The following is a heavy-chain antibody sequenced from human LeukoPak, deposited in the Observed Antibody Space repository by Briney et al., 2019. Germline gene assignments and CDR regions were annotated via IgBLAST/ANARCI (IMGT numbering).Heavy chain of an antibody. CDR1: GGSISNYY. V-gene: IGHV4-34*01. CDR2: INHSGST. Sequence: SETLSLTCTVSGGSISNYYWSWIRQPPGKGLEWIGEINHSGSTNYNPSLKSRVTISVDTSKNQFSLKLSSVTAADTAVYYCARGRGRIQLWFDWGQGTLVTVSS. CDR3: ARGRGRIQLWFD. D-gene: IGHD5-18*01. J-gene: IGHJ4*02.